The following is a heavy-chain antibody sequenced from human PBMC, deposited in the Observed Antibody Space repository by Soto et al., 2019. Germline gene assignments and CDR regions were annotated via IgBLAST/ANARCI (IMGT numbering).Heavy chain of an antibody. CDR1: GGSISSGGYY. Sequence: QVQLQESGPGLVKPSQTLSLTCTVSGGSISSGGYYWNWIRQHPGKGLEWIGYISYSGNTYYNPSLKRRVTISVDTSKNQFSLKLSSVTAADTAVYLCARGAVVTATPFDYWGQGTLVTVSS. J-gene: IGHJ4*02. V-gene: IGHV4-31*03. D-gene: IGHD2-21*02. CDR2: ISYSGNT. CDR3: ARGAVVTATPFDY.